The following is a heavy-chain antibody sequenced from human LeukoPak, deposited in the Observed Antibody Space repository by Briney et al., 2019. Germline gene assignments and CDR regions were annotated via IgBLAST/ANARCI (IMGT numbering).Heavy chain of an antibody. J-gene: IGHJ4*02. V-gene: IGHV3-23*01. D-gene: IGHD3-10*01. CDR1: GFTFSSDA. Sequence: GGSLRLSCAASGFTFSSDAMGCVRQAPGEGLEWGSAISGSGGSTYYADSVKGRFTISRDNSKNTLYLQMNSLRAEDTAVYYCAKERRRDGSGQSPNFDYWGQGTLVTVSS. CDR2: ISGSGGST. CDR3: AKERRRDGSGQSPNFDY.